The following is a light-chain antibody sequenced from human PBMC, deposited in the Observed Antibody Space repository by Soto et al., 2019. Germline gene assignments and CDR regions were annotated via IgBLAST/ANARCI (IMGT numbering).Light chain of an antibody. Sequence: QSVLTQPASVSGSLGQSITISCTGSSSDVGGYNFVSWYQQHPGKAPKLMIYEVSNRPSGISNRFSGSKSGNTASLTISGLQAEDEAHYYCNSYSYSNTHVKFGGGTKLTVL. J-gene: IGLJ2*01. CDR2: EVS. V-gene: IGLV2-14*01. CDR3: NSYSYSNTHVK. CDR1: SSDVGGYNF.